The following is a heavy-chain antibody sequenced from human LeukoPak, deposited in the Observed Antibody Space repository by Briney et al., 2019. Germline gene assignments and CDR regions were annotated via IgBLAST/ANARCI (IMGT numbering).Heavy chain of an antibody. CDR2: ISGSGGST. CDR1: GFTFSSYA. J-gene: IGHJ6*03. Sequence: TGGSLRLSCADSGFTFSSYAMSWVRQAPGKGLEWVSAISGSGGSTYYADSVKGRFTISRDNSKNTLYLQMNSLRAEDTAVYYCAKNVQLLPLGYYYYMDVWGKGTTVTVSS. CDR3: AKNVQLLPLGYYYYMDV. V-gene: IGHV3-23*01. D-gene: IGHD2-2*01.